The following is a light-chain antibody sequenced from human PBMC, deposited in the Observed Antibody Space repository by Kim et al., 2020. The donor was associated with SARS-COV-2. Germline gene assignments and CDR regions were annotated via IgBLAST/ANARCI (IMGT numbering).Light chain of an antibody. CDR3: NSRDRSGDHLV. CDR1: NLRTYS. V-gene: IGLV3-19*01. Sequence: ALGQTVRFTCQGDNLRTYSATWYQQKPGQAPILVIFGKNKRPSGVPYRFSGSGSGNTASLTLTGAQADDEADYYCNSRDRSGDHLVFGGGTQLTVL. J-gene: IGLJ3*02. CDR2: GKN.